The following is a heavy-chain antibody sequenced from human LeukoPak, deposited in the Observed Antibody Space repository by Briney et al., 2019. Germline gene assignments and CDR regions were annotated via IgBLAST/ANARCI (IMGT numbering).Heavy chain of an antibody. V-gene: IGHV4-31*03. J-gene: IGHJ4*02. CDR2: IYYSGST. D-gene: IGHD3-22*01. CDR3: ARGQPYYDSSGYYFDY. CDR1: GGSISSGGYY. Sequence: SQTLSLTCTVSGGSISSGGYYWSWIRQHPGKGLEWIGYIYYSGSTYYNPSLKSRVTISVDTSKNQFSLKLSSVTAADTAVYYCARGQPYYDSSGYYFDYWGQGTLVTVSP.